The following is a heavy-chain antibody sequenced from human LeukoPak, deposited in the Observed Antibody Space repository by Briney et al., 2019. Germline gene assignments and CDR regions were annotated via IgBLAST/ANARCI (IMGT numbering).Heavy chain of an antibody. CDR3: ARGGYCSAGSCPPDGY. Sequence: PGTSLRLSCAASGFTFSSYAMHWVRQAPCKGLEWVAVISYDGSNEYYADSVKGRFTISRDNAKNSLYLQMNGLRAEDTAVYYCARGGYCSAGSCPPDGYWGQGTLVTVSS. J-gene: IGHJ4*02. CDR1: GFTFSSYA. V-gene: IGHV3-30*03. D-gene: IGHD2-15*01. CDR2: ISYDGSNE.